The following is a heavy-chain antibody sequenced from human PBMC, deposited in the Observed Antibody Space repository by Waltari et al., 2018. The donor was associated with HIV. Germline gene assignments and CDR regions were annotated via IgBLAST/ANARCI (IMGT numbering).Heavy chain of an antibody. CDR1: GDSINNGRNY. CDR3: ARRYCGRACNDFYYFDL. D-gene: IGHD2-21*01. CDR2: FFTSGST. J-gene: IGHJ2*01. Sequence: QVQLQESGPGLVTPSQTLSLTCTVSGDSINNGRNYWRWIRQPAGKGLEWIGRFFTSGSTNYNYNPSLESRISMSIDPSKNQFSLNLRSVTAEDTATYFCARRYCGRACNDFYYFDLWGRGTLVTVSS. V-gene: IGHV4-61*02.